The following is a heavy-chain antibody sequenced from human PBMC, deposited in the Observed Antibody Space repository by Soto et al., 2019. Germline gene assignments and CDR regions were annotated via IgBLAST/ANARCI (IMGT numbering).Heavy chain of an antibody. D-gene: IGHD6-19*01. CDR3: ARDLYYSSGRYFDHDAFDI. CDR2: ISPHNDRT. CDR1: GYNFTSYG. V-gene: IGHV1-18*01. Sequence: QVQLVQSGADVQKPGASVKVSCKASGYNFTSYGISWVRQAPGQGLEWMGWISPHNDRTKYARRFQESVTMTTETPTSTVYMELGSLRSDDTAVYYCARDLYYSSGRYFDHDAFDIWGQGTVVTVSS. J-gene: IGHJ3*02.